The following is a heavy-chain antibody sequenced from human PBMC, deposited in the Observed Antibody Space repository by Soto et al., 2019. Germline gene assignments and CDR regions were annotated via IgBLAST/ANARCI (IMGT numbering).Heavy chain of an antibody. CDR2: ISSSSNTI. CDR1: GFTFSTYS. CDR3: ARSRSIYGMDV. J-gene: IGHJ6*02. Sequence: EVQLVESGGGLVQPGGSLRLSCAASGFTFSTYSMNWVRQPPGKGLEWVSYISSSSNTIYYADSVKGRFTLPRDNAKNSLYLQMNSLRAEDTAVYYCARSRSIYGMDVWGQGTTVTVSS. V-gene: IGHV3-48*01.